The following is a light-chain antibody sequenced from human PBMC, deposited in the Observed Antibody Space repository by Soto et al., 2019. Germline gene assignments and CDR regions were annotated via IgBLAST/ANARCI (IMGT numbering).Light chain of an antibody. CDR2: LNSDGSH. CDR1: SGHSSYA. Sequence: QLVLTQSPSASASLGASVKLTCTLSSGHSSYAIAWHQQQPEKGPRYLMKLNSDGSHFKGDGIPDRFSGSSSGAERYLTISSLQSEDEADYYCQTLGTGNWVFGGETKVTVL. J-gene: IGLJ3*02. CDR3: QTLGTGNWV. V-gene: IGLV4-69*01.